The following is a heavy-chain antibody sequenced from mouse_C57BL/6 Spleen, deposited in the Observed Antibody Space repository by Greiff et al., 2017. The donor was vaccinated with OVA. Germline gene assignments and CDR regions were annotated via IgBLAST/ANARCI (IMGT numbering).Heavy chain of an antibody. J-gene: IGHJ3*01. D-gene: IGHD2-2*01. CDR2: IYPGSGSI. V-gene: IGHV1-55*01. CDR3: ASKCYGYDSAWFAY. CDR1: GYTFTSYW. Sequence: QVQLQQPGAELVKPGASVKMSCKASGYTFTSYWITWVKQRPGQGLEWIGGIYPGSGSINYNEKFKSKATLTVDKYSSTAYMQLSSLTSEDSAVFSCASKCYGYDSAWFAYWGQGTLVTVSA.